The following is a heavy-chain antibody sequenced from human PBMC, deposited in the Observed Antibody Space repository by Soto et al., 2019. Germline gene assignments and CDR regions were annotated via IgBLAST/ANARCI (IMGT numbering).Heavy chain of an antibody. Sequence: GASVKVSWKTAGGTISSYAISWVRQAPGQGLEWMGGIIPIFGTANYAQKFQGRVTITADESTSTAYMELSSLRSEDTAVYYCACGGYSGYPYGMDVWGQGTTVTVSS. CDR3: ACGGYSGYPYGMDV. CDR2: IIPIFGTA. CDR1: GGTISSYA. V-gene: IGHV1-69*13. D-gene: IGHD5-12*01. J-gene: IGHJ6*02.